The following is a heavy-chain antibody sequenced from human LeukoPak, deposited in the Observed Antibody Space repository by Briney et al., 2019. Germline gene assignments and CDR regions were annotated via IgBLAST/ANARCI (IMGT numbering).Heavy chain of an antibody. Sequence: ASVKVSCKASGYTFTSYGISWVRQAPGQGLEWMGWISAYNGNTNYAQKLQGRVTMTTDTSKSTAYMELRSLRSGDTAVYYCARVQYSSGWYDEGSFDYWGQGTLVTVFS. J-gene: IGHJ4*02. V-gene: IGHV1-18*01. CDR2: ISAYNGNT. D-gene: IGHD6-19*01. CDR1: GYTFTSYG. CDR3: ARVQYSSGWYDEGSFDY.